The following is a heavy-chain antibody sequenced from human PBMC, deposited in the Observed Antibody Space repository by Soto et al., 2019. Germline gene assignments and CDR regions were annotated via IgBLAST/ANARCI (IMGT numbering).Heavy chain of an antibody. J-gene: IGHJ4*02. CDR2: ISYDGSNK. V-gene: IGHV3-30-3*01. D-gene: IGHD2-8*01. CDR3: ARSPGYGLYYFDY. CDR1: GFTFGSYA. Sequence: QVQLVESGGGVVQPGRSLRLSCAASGFTFGSYAMHWVRQAPGKGLEWVAVISYDGSNKYYADSVKGRFTISRDNSKNTLYLQMNSLRAEDTAVYYCARSPGYGLYYFDYWGQGTLVTVSS.